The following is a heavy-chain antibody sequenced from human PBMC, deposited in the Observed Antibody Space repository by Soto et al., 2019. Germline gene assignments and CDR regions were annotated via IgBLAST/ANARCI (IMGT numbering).Heavy chain of an antibody. CDR3: ARDYDPFDY. D-gene: IGHD3-22*01. V-gene: IGHV4-59*01. CDR2: IYYSGST. J-gene: IGHJ4*02. Sequence: QVQLQESGPGLVKPSETLSLTCTVSGGSISSYYWSWIRQPPGKGLEWIGYIYYSGSTHYNPSLKSRVTISVDTSKNQFSLKLSSVTAADTAVYYCARDYDPFDYWGQGTLVTVSS. CDR1: GGSISSYY.